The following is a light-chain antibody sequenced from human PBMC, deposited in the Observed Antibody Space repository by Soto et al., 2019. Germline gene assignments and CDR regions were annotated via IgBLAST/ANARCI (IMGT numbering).Light chain of an antibody. J-gene: IGKJ5*01. V-gene: IGKV3-11*01. CDR1: QSFRGL. Sequence: EVALTQSPVTLSLSPGERATLSCRASQSFRGLLAWYQQKPGQAPRLLTYDAYNRATAIPPRFSGSGSGTDFTLTISSLEPEDSAVFYCQQRHMSPITFGQGTRLEIK. CDR2: DAY. CDR3: QQRHMSPIT.